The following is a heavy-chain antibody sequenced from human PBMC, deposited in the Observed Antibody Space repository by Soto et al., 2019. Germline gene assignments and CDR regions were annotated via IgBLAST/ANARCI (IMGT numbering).Heavy chain of an antibody. J-gene: IGHJ6*03. CDR1: GGSISSSSYY. D-gene: IGHD2-15*01. CDR3: ARRDRGYCSGGSCTPNYYYYYYMDV. V-gene: IGHV4-39*01. CDR2: IYYSGST. Sequence: ETLSLTCTVSGGSISSSSYYWGWIRQPPGKGLEWIGSIYYSGSTYYNPSLKSRVTISVDTSKNQFSLKLSSVTAADTAVYYCARRDRGYCSGGSCTPNYYYYYYMDVWGKGTTVTVSS.